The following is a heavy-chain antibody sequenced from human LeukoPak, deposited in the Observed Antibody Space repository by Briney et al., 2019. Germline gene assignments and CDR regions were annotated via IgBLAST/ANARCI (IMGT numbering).Heavy chain of an antibody. CDR2: IRGSGGST. Sequence: PGGSLRLSCAASGFTFSSYAMSWVRQAPRKGLEWGSAIRGSGGSTYYADSVKGRFTISRDNSKNTLYLQMNSLRAEDTAVYYCAKGTCGGDCYPPLYYFDYWGQGTLVTVSS. D-gene: IGHD2-21*02. CDR1: GFTFSSYA. CDR3: AKGTCGGDCYPPLYYFDY. V-gene: IGHV3-23*01. J-gene: IGHJ4*02.